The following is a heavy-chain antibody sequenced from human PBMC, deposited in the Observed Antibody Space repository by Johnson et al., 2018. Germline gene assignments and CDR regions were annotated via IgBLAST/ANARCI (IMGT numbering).Heavy chain of an antibody. J-gene: IGHJ6*02. CDR3: ATGMYYYDSSGQLDRGYYYYYGMDG. Sequence: QVQLVQSGAEVKKPGASVKVSCKASGYNFSNYSINWVRQATGQGLEWLGYMNPDTGNTGYAQKFQGRVTMTRNTSISTAYMEVSSLRSEDTAVYYCATGMYYYDSSGQLDRGYYYYYGMDGWGQGTTVTVSS. CDR2: MNPDTGNT. V-gene: IGHV1-8*02. CDR1: GYNFSNYS. D-gene: IGHD3-22*01.